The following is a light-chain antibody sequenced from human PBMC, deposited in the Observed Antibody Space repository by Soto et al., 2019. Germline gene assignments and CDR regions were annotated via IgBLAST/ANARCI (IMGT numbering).Light chain of an antibody. CDR1: QSISAW. CDR2: QAS. CDR3: QQYNSSPWT. V-gene: IGKV1-5*03. Sequence: DIQMTQSQSILSASAGDRVAITCRASQSISAWVAWYQQKPGKAPKLLIYQASLLGSGVPSRFSSSGSGTEFTLTISSLQPDDLATYYCQQYNSSPWTFGQGTKVELK. J-gene: IGKJ1*01.